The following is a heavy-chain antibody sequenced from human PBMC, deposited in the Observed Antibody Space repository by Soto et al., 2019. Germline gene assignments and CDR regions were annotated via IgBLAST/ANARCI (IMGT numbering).Heavy chain of an antibody. Sequence: ASVKVSCKASGYTITSYYMRWVRQAPGQGLEWMGIINPSGGSTSYAQKFQGRVTMTRDTSTSTVYMELSSLRSEDTAVYYCAVVGITIFGVVNSDYWGQGTLVTVSS. CDR3: AVVGITIFGVVNSDY. D-gene: IGHD3-3*01. J-gene: IGHJ4*02. V-gene: IGHV1-46*01. CDR1: GYTITSYY. CDR2: INPSGGST.